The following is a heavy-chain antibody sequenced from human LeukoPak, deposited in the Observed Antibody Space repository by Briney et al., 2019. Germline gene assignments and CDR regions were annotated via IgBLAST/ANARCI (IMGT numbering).Heavy chain of an antibody. CDR3: ARDQPLMAFDI. CDR2: IYYSGST. CDR1: GGSISSYY. Sequence: PSETLSLTCTVSGGSISSYYWSWIRQPPGKGLEWIGYIYYSGSTNYNPSLKSRVTISVDTSKNQFSLKLSSVTAAGTAVYYCARDQPLMAFDIWGQGTMVTVSS. V-gene: IGHV4-59*01. J-gene: IGHJ3*02.